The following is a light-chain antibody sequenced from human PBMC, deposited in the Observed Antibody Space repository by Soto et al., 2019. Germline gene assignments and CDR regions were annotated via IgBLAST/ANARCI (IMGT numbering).Light chain of an antibody. CDR2: DDA. V-gene: IGLV1-51*01. CDR1: SSNIGGNS. J-gene: IGLJ1*01. Sequence: QSVLTQPPSVSAAPGQKVTISCSGSSSNIGGNSVSWYQQLPGTAPKLLIYDDAKRPSGIPDRFSGSKSGTSATLGITGFQTGDEADYYCGSWDSSLSAYVFATGTKATVL. CDR3: GSWDSSLSAYV.